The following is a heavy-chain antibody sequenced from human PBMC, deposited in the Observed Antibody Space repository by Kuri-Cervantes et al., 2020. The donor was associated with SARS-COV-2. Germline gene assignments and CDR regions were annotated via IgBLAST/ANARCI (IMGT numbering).Heavy chain of an antibody. CDR3: ARAWPNYYYYGMDV. CDR2: TYYSGSN. Sequence: SETMSLTCTVSGGSISSSSYYWGWLRQPPVKGLEWIGYTYYSGSNNYNPTLKSRVTISVDTSKNQFSLKLSAVTAADTAVYYCARAWPNYYYYGMDVWGQGTTVTVSS. CDR1: GGSISSSSYY. J-gene: IGHJ6*02. V-gene: IGHV4-61*05.